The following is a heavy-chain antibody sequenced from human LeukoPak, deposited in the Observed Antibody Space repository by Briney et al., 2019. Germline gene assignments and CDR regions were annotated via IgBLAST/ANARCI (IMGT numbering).Heavy chain of an antibody. J-gene: IGHJ4*02. CDR1: GGSISSGGYS. D-gene: IGHD6-13*01. CDR2: IYHSGST. CDR3: ARLVAATGNFDY. Sequence: SSETLSLTCAVSGGSISSGGYSWSWIRQPPGKGLEWIGYIYHSGSTYYNPSLKSRVTIPVDRSKNQFSLKLSSVTAADTAVYYCARLVAATGNFDYWGQGTMATVSS. V-gene: IGHV4-30-2*01.